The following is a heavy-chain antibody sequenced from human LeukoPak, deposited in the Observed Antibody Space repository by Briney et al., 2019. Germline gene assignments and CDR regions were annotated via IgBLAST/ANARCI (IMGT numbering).Heavy chain of an antibody. Sequence: GGSLRLSCAASGFTFTTYGMHWVRQAPGKGLEWVAVISYDGSNKFYADSVKGRFTISRDNSKNTLYLQMNSLRAEDTALYYCTKPPKEGLATEYFQHWGQGTLVTVSS. CDR2: ISYDGSNK. CDR3: TKPPKEGLATEYFQH. V-gene: IGHV3-30*18. CDR1: GFTFTTYG. J-gene: IGHJ1*01.